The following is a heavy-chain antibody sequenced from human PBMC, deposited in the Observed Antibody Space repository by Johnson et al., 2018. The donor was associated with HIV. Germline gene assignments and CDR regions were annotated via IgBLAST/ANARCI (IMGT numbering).Heavy chain of an antibody. CDR2: IWYDGSNK. J-gene: IGHJ3*02. CDR1: GFTFDDYG. Sequence: QVQLVESGGGVVRPGGSLRLSCAASGFTFDDYGMSWVRQAPGKGLEWVAVIWYDGSNKFYADSVKGRFTISRDNSKNTLYLQMNSLSTEDTAVYYCARTRLELSSGYPDAFDIWGQGTMVTVSS. V-gene: IGHV3-33*08. D-gene: IGHD3-22*01. CDR3: ARTRLELSSGYPDAFDI.